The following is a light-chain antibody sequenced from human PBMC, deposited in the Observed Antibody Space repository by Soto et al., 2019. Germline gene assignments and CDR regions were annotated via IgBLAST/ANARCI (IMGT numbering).Light chain of an antibody. V-gene: IGKV3-11*01. J-gene: IGKJ4*01. Sequence: EIVLTQSPATLSLSPGERATLSCRASQTVSTSLAWYQQKPGQAPRLLVYEVSNRATGIPARFSGSGSGADFNLTISSLEPGDFALYYCQQHINWPLTFGGGTKV. CDR1: QTVSTS. CDR3: QQHINWPLT. CDR2: EVS.